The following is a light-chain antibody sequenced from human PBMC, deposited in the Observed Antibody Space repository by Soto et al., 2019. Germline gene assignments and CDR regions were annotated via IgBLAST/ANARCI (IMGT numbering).Light chain of an antibody. V-gene: IGKV3-11*01. CDR3: QQRSNWPHIT. CDR1: QYVGTR. Sequence: EIVWTQSPATLSSSPGETATLSCRASQYVGTRLAWYQPKPCQAPRLLIYYTSNRATGIPARFSGSGSGTDFTLTINSLAPEDFAVYYCQQRSNWPHITFGQGTRLENK. J-gene: IGKJ5*01. CDR2: YTS.